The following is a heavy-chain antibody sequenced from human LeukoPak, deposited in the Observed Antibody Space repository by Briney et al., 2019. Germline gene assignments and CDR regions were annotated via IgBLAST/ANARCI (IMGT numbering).Heavy chain of an antibody. J-gene: IGHJ4*02. V-gene: IGHV3-23*01. CDR3: AKGERYYGSGSYPFDY. CDR1: GFTFSSYV. Sequence: GGSLRLSCAASGFTFSSYVMSWVRQAPGKGLEWVSAISGSGGSTYYADSVKGRFTISRDNSKNTLYLQMNSLRAEDTAVYYCAKGERYYGSGSYPFDYWGQGTLVTVSS. CDR2: ISGSGGST. D-gene: IGHD3-10*01.